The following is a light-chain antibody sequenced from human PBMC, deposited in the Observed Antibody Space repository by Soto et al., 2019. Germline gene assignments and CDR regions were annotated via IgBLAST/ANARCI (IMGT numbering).Light chain of an antibody. CDR2: GAS. V-gene: IGKV3-15*01. J-gene: IGKJ3*01. CDR3: QQYNNWPS. CDR1: QSVSSN. Sequence: EIVMTQSPATLSVSPGERATLSCRVSQSVSSNLAWYQQKPGQAPRLLIYGASTRATGIPARFSGSGSGTEFTLTISSLQSEDFEVYYCQQYNNWPSFGPGTKVDIK.